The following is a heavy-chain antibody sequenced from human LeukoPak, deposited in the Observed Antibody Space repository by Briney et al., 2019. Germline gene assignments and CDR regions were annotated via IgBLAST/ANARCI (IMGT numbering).Heavy chain of an antibody. CDR1: GFTFDDYG. CDR3: ARGYYYDRGGFDY. D-gene: IGHD3-10*02. J-gene: IGHJ4*02. Sequence: RPGGSLRLSCAASGFTFDDYGMSWVRQAPGKGLEWVSGINWNGGSTGYADSVKGRFTISRDNAKNSLHLQMNSLRAEDTALYHCARGYYYDRGGFDYWGQGTLVTVSS. CDR2: INWNGGST. V-gene: IGHV3-20*01.